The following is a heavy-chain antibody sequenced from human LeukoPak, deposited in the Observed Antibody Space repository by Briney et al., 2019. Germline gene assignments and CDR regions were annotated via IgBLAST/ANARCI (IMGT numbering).Heavy chain of an antibody. CDR2: IRYDGSNK. CDR3: ARGLGSRYAAEGGPDAFDI. CDR1: GFTFSSYG. J-gene: IGHJ3*02. V-gene: IGHV3-30*02. Sequence: GGSLRLSCAASGFTFSSYGMHWVRQAPGKGLEWVAFIRYDGSNKYYAGSVKGRFTISRDNSKNTLYLQMNSLRAEDTAVYYCARGLGSRYAAEGGPDAFDIWGQGTMVTVSS. D-gene: IGHD3-16*01.